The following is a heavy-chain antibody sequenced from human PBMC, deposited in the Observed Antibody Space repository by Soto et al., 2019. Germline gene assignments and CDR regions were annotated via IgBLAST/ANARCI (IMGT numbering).Heavy chain of an antibody. Sequence: QVQLQESGPGLVKPSETLSLTCTVSGGSISSYYWSWIRQPPGKGLEWIGYIYYSGSTNYNPSLKSRVTISVDTSKNHFSLKLSSVTAADTAVYYCARAVAGTPYFDYWGQGTLVTVSS. CDR1: GGSISSYY. D-gene: IGHD6-19*01. CDR2: IYYSGST. V-gene: IGHV4-59*01. CDR3: ARAVAGTPYFDY. J-gene: IGHJ4*02.